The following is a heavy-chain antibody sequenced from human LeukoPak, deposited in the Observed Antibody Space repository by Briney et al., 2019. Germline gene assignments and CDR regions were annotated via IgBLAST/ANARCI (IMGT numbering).Heavy chain of an antibody. Sequence: PSETLSLTRTVSGGSLSSTNYYWSWIRQPAGKGLEWIGRVYTSGSTNYNPSLKSRVTMSIDTSKNQFSLRLSSVTAADTAVYYCARDQPAAALDYWGQGTLVTVSS. CDR2: VYTSGST. J-gene: IGHJ4*02. V-gene: IGHV4-61*02. CDR3: ARDQPAAALDY. CDR1: GGSLSSTNYY. D-gene: IGHD6-13*01.